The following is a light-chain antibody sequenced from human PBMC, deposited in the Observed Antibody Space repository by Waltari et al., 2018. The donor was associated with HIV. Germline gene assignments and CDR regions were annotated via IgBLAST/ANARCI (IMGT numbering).Light chain of an antibody. CDR2: AAS. CDR3: QQAHSFPYT. CDR1: QRIGTS. Sequence: DIQMTQSPSSVSASVGDKVTITCRASQRIGTSLAWYQQKQGTAPTLLLYAASNLQGGVPSRFCGTGSETDFTLTISSLQAEDFATYHCQQAHSFPYTFGQGTKVYIK. V-gene: IGKV1-12*01. J-gene: IGKJ2*01.